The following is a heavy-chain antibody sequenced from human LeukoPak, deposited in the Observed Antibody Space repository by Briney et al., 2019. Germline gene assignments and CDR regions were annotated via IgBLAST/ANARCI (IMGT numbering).Heavy chain of an antibody. Sequence: PGGSLRLSCAASGFTFSSYAMTWVRQAPGKGLEWVSAISGSGTSTYYADSVKGRFTISRDNSKNTLYMQMNSLRAEDTAVYYCAKGYDSGTYYNVAWGQGTLVTVSS. CDR3: AKGYDSGTYYNVA. V-gene: IGHV3-23*01. CDR2: ISGSGTST. J-gene: IGHJ5*02. CDR1: GFTFSSYA. D-gene: IGHD3-10*01.